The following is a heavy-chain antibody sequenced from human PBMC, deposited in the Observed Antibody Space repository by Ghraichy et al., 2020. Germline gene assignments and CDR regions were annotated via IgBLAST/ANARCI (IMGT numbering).Heavy chain of an antibody. CDR1: GYTLTELS. CDR3: ATAHHGITGTTFPFDY. Sequence: ASVKVSCKVSGYTLTELSMHRVRQAPGKGLEWMGGFDPEDGETIYAQKFQGRVTMTEDTSTDTAYMELSSLRSEDTAVYYCATAHHGITGTTFPFDYWGQGTLVTVSS. J-gene: IGHJ4*02. CDR2: FDPEDGET. D-gene: IGHD1-7*01. V-gene: IGHV1-24*01.